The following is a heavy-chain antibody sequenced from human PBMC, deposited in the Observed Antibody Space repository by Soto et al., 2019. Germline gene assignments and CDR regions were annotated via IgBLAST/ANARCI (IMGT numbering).Heavy chain of an antibody. CDR1: GFTFSTFG. CDR2: ISYDGSVK. V-gene: IGHV3-30*18. J-gene: IGHJ4*02. CDR3: AKDRFCSAASCYGDFDY. Sequence: QVQLVESGGGVVQPGRSLRLSCAASGFTFSTFGLHWVRQAPGKGLEWVALISYDGSVKKYADSVKGRFTISRDNSKNTLYLEMNSLRAEDTGVFYCAKDRFCSAASCYGDFDYWGQGTLVTVTT. D-gene: IGHD5-12*01.